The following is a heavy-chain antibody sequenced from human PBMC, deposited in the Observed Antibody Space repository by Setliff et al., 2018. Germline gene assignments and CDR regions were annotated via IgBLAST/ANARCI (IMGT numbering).Heavy chain of an antibody. V-gene: IGHV3-7*01. J-gene: IGHJ3*02. CDR3: ARSPANGGHDAFDI. Sequence: GGSLRLSCAASGFTFTNYWINWVRQAPGKGLEWVANIKQDESEKHYVGSVKGRFTISRDNARNSVYLQMNSLGAEDTAVYYCARSPANGGHDAFDIWGRGTMVTVSS. CDR1: GFTFTNYW. D-gene: IGHD6-25*01. CDR2: IKQDESEK.